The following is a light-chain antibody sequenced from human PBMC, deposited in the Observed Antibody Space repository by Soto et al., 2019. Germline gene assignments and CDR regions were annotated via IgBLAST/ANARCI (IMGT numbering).Light chain of an antibody. Sequence: IMMTQSPATLSVSPGERATLSCRASKSVSNNLAWYQQKPGQAPRLLIYDASTRATGIPSRFSGSGSGIEFTLTISGLQSEYFAVYYCQQYNNWPPWTFGQGTKVEIK. V-gene: IGKV3-15*01. CDR3: QQYNNWPPWT. J-gene: IGKJ1*01. CDR1: KSVSNN. CDR2: DAS.